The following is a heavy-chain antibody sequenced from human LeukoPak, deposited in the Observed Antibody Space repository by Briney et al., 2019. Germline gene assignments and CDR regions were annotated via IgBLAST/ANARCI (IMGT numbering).Heavy chain of an antibody. D-gene: IGHD4-11*01. CDR2: ISSSSSTI. CDR1: GFTFSSYE. CDR3: ARETRQALKS. V-gene: IGHV3-48*01. Sequence: GGSLRLSCAASGFTFSSYEMNWVRQAPGKGLEWVSYISSSSSTIYYADSVKGRFTISRDNAKNSLYLQMNSLRAEDTAVYYCARETRQALKSWGQGTLVTVSS. J-gene: IGHJ5*02.